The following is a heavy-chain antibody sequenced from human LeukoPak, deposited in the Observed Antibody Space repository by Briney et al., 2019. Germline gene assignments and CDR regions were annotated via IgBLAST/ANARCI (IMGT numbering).Heavy chain of an antibody. J-gene: IGHJ6*03. V-gene: IGHV3-53*01. Sequence: PGGSLRLSCAASWFTVSSNYMSWVRQAPGKGLEWVSVIYSGGSTYYADSVKGRFTISRDNSKNTLYLQMNSLRAENTAVYYCARGSTEGAHYYYYYYMDVWGKGTTVTVSS. CDR3: ARGSTEGAHYYYYYYMDV. D-gene: IGHD1-26*01. CDR2: IYSGGST. CDR1: WFTVSSNY.